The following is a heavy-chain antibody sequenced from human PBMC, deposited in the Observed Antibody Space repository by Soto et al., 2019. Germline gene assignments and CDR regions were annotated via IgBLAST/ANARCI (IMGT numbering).Heavy chain of an antibody. D-gene: IGHD2-2*01. J-gene: IGHJ6*02. CDR3: AKGISPATIGHYAMDV. CDR1: GFDFSSYA. Sequence: PGGSLRLSCEASGFDFSSYAMHWVRQAPGKGLEWVGVISYDGNYIYYADSVKGRFTISRDNSKNTLYVQVNSLRPEDTAVYYCAKGISPATIGHYAMDVWGQGTKVTVYS. CDR2: ISYDGNYI. V-gene: IGHV3-30*18.